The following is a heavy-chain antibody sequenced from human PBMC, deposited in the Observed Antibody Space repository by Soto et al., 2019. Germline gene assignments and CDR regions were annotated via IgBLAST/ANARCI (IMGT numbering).Heavy chain of an antibody. CDR1: GGSVSTYY. V-gene: IGHV4-59*02. J-gene: IGHJ4*02. D-gene: IGHD2-21*02. CDR2: IYSSGST. Sequence: SETLSLTCTVSGGSVSTYYWNWIRQSPGKGLEWIGYIYSSGSTNYNPSLKSRVTISIDTSKNQFSLTLTSVAAADTAVYYCARERMVTRDFDYWGQGTLVTVSS. CDR3: ARERMVTRDFDY.